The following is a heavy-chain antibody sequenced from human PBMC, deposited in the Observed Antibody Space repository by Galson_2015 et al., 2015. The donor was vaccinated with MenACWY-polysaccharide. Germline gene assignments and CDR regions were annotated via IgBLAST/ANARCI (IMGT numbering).Heavy chain of an antibody. V-gene: IGHV4-59*01. D-gene: IGHD3-22*01. Sequence: SETLSLTCTVSGGSMSTYHWSWIRQSPGKGLEWIGWIHYSGSTKYSPSLKSRVTISVDTSENQFSLKLSSATTADTAVYYCARIGGMNKGNYYNYGWFDPWGQGTLVTVSS. CDR3: ARIGGMNKGNYYNYGWFDP. CDR2: IHYSGST. CDR1: GGSMSTYH. J-gene: IGHJ5*02.